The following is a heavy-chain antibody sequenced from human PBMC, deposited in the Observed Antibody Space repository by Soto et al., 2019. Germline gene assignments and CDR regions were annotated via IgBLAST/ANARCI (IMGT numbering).Heavy chain of an antibody. D-gene: IGHD3-16*01. J-gene: IGHJ4*02. Sequence: QVQLVQSGAEVKNPGASVKVSCKTSGYTFTKYGVGWVRQAPGQGLEWMGWISGSSGNANYAEKVQGRITLTTDTSTSMAYIELRSLRSDDTAVYYCAREMAGLGGEYDYRGQGTLVTVSS. V-gene: IGHV1-18*01. CDR2: ISGSSGNA. CDR3: AREMAGLGGEYDY. CDR1: GYTFTKYG.